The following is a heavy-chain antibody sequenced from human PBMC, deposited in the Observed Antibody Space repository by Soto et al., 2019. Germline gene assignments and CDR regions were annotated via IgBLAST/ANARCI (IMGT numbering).Heavy chain of an antibody. D-gene: IGHD3-10*01. CDR1: GGSISSGDYY. CDR2: IYYSGST. CDR3: ARVGGFGATTIDY. J-gene: IGHJ4*02. V-gene: IGHV4-30-4*01. Sequence: TLSLTCTVSGGSISSGDYYWSWIRQPPGKGLEWIGYIYYSGSTYYNPSLKSRVTISVDTSKNQFSLKLSSVTAADTAVYYCARVGGFGATTIDYWGQGTLVTVSS.